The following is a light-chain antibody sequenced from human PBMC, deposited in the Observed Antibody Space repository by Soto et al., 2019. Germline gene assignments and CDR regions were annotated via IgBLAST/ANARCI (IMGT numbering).Light chain of an antibody. CDR2: GAS. CDR1: QSVSSN. CDR3: QQHNNWPPWT. Sequence: EIVMTQSPATLSVSPGERATLSCRASQSVSSNLAWYQQKPGQAPRLLMYGASTRATGIPDRFSGSGSGTEFTLTIRSLQSEDFTVYYCQQHNNWPPWTFGQGTKGEIK. J-gene: IGKJ1*01. V-gene: IGKV3-15*01.